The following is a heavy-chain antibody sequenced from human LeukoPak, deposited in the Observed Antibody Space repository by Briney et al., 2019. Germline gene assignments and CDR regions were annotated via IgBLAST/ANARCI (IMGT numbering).Heavy chain of an antibody. D-gene: IGHD1-26*01. J-gene: IGHJ4*02. CDR1: GFPFGDYD. Sequence: GGPLRLSCAASGFPFGDYDMHWVRQAPGKGLEWVSLIRADGATTRYTDSVKGRFTISRDNSKDSLYLQMNSLRTEDTALYYCARDNTGSYEYWGQGTLVTVSP. V-gene: IGHV3-43*02. CDR2: IRADGATT. CDR3: ARDNTGSYEY.